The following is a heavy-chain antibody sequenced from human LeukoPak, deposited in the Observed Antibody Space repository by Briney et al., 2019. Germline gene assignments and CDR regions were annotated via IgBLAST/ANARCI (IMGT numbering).Heavy chain of an antibody. CDR1: GYTFTSYG. Sequence: GASVKVSCKASGYTFTSYGISWVRQAPGQGLEWMGWISAYNGNTNYAQKLQGRATMTTDTSTSTAYMELRSLRSDDTAVYYCARARGADRASWPFDYWGQGTLVTVSS. CDR3: ARARGADRASWPFDY. D-gene: IGHD2-2*01. V-gene: IGHV1-18*01. CDR2: ISAYNGNT. J-gene: IGHJ4*02.